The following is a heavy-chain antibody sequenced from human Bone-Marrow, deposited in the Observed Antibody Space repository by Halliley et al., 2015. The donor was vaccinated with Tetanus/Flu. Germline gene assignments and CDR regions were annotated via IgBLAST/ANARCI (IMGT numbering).Heavy chain of an antibody. D-gene: IGHD1-26*01. CDR3: PTENLVGGVF. Sequence: QLVQSGGGLVKPGGSLRLSCAASGFAFGNTWMSWVRQAPGKGLEWVGRVKTKTEGGTTDYGVPVKGRFIISRDDSKNMLFLQMNNLKTEDTAVYYCPTENLVGGVFWGQGPLVTVSS. V-gene: IGHV3-15*01. CDR1: GFAFGNTW. J-gene: IGHJ4*02. CDR2: VKTKTEGGTT.